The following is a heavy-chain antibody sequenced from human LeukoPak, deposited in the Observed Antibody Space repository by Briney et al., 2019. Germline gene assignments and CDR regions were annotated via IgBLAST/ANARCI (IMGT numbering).Heavy chain of an antibody. CDR2: IYYSGST. J-gene: IGHJ3*02. D-gene: IGHD5-18*01. CDR3: ARDAHSYGHGADAFDI. Sequence: NPSETLSLTCTVSGGSISGGYYWSWIRQHPGKGLEWIGNIYYSGSTYYNPSLKSRITISVDTSKNQLSLKLSSVTAADTAVYYCARDAHSYGHGADAFDIWGQGTMVTVSS. V-gene: IGHV4-31*03. CDR1: GGSISGGYY.